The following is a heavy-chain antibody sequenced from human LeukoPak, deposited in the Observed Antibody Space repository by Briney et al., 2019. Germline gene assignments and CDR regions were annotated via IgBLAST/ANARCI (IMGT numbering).Heavy chain of an antibody. V-gene: IGHV3-48*01. CDR1: GFTFSSYS. J-gene: IGHJ6*03. Sequence: GGSLRPSCAASGFTFSSYSMNWVRQAPGKGLEWVSYISSSSSTIYYADSVKGRFTISRDNGKNSLYLQMNSLRAEDTAVYYCARSFSDFWNGYHYYYYYYMDVWGKGTTVTVPS. CDR3: ARSFSDFWNGYHYYYYYYMDV. D-gene: IGHD3-3*01. CDR2: ISSSSSTI.